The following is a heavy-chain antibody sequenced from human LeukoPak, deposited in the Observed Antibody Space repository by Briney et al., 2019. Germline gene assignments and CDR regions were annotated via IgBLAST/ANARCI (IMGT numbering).Heavy chain of an antibody. V-gene: IGHV1-18*01. D-gene: IGHD2-8*01. CDR3: AGIPVFGVVLHQEPV. CDR2: ISAYNGNT. J-gene: IGHJ6*04. Sequence: ASVKVSCKASDYTFTSYGIIWVRQAPGQGLEWMGWISAYNGNTNYAQKLQGRVTMTTDTSTSTAYMELRSLRSDDTAVYYCAGIPVFGVVLHQEPVWGKGTTVTVSS. CDR1: DYTFTSYG.